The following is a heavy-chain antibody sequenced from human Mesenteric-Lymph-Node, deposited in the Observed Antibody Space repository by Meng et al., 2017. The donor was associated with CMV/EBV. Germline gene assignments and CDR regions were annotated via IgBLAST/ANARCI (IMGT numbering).Heavy chain of an antibody. CDR3: ARDRYSVSLDAFGI. V-gene: IGHV4-61*08. J-gene: IGHJ3*02. CDR2: IFYSGST. Sequence: GSLRLSCTVTGGSIGRDDYYWTWIRQPPGKGPEWIGYIFYSGSTDYNPSLKSRVTISVDMSRNQFSLKLSSVTAADTAVYYCARDRYSVSLDAFGIWGQGTMVTVSS. CDR1: GGSIGRDDYY. D-gene: IGHD1-26*01.